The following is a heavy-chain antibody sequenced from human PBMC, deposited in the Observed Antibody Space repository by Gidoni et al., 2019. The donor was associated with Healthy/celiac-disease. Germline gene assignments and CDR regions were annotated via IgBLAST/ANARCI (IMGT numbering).Heavy chain of an antibody. CDR3: ARDKVRYGEGVEFDL. CDR1: GFPFSSSG. Sequence: QVQLVASGGGVVQPGSSLRLSCAAAGFPFSSSGMHWVRQAPGKGLEWVAVIWYDGSNKYYADSVKGRFTISRDNSKNTLYLQMNSLRAEDTAVYYCARDKVRYGEGVEFDLWGRGTLVTVSS. CDR2: IWYDGSNK. V-gene: IGHV3-33*01. J-gene: IGHJ2*01. D-gene: IGHD4-17*01.